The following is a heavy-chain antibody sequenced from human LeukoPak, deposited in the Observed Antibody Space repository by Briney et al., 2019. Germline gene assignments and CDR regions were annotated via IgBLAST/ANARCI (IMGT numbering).Heavy chain of an antibody. CDR1: GFTFSSYG. CDR2: ISYDGSNK. Sequence: PGGSLRLSCAASGFTFSSYGMHWVRQAPGKGLEWVAVISYDGSNKYYADPVKGRFTISRDNSKNTLYLQMNSLRAEDTAVYYCATWLALGAPDYWGQGTLVTVSS. D-gene: IGHD1-26*01. V-gene: IGHV3-30*03. J-gene: IGHJ4*02. CDR3: ATWLALGAPDY.